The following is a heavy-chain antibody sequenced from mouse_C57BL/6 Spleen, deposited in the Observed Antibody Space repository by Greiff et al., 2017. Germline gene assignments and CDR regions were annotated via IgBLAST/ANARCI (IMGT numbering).Heavy chain of an antibody. CDR3: ARWGDYDEDWFAY. J-gene: IGHJ3*01. V-gene: IGHV1-76*01. CDR1: GYTFTDYY. D-gene: IGHD2-4*01. CDR2: IYPGSGNT. Sequence: VQLQQSGAELVRPGASVKLSCKASGYTFTDYYINWVKQRPGQGLEWIARIYPGSGNTYYNEKFKGKAPLTAEKSSSTAYMQLSSLTSEDSAVYFCARWGDYDEDWFAYWGQGTLVTVSA.